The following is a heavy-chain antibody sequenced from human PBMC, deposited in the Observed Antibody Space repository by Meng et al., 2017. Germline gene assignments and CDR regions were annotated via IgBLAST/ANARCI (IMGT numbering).Heavy chain of an antibody. CDR3: ARDEDISAAGKLFGDY. Sequence: GQLVQPGAEVKKPGASLQVSCKPTGYNFPDYYIHWVRRAPGQGLEWMGRINPKSGDTHYAQKFQARVTMTGDTSISTAYMELSGLRSDDTAMYYCARDEDISAAGKLFGDYWGQGTLVTVSS. D-gene: IGHD6-25*01. J-gene: IGHJ4*02. CDR2: INPKSGDT. V-gene: IGHV1-2*06. CDR1: GYNFPDYY.